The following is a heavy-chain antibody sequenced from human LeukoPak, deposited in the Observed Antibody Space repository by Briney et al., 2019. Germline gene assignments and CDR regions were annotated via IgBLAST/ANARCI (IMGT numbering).Heavy chain of an antibody. CDR1: GFTFSSYW. V-gene: IGHV3-7*01. D-gene: IGHD2-2*01. Sequence: GGSLRLSCAASGFTFSSYWMSWVRQAPGKGLEWVANIKQDGSEKYYVDSVKGRFTISRDNAKNSLYLQMNSLRAEDTAVYYCARDIVVVPAAPGAFDIWGQGTMVNVSS. J-gene: IGHJ3*02. CDR2: IKQDGSEK. CDR3: ARDIVVVPAAPGAFDI.